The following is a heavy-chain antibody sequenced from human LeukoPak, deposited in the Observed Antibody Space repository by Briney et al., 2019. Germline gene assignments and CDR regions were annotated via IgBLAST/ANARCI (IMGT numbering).Heavy chain of an antibody. V-gene: IGHV4-4*07. J-gene: IGHJ6*03. D-gene: IGHD5-18*01. CDR2: IYTSGST. CDR1: GGSIRSYY. CDR3: ARDAYSYGSSYYYMDV. Sequence: SETLSLTCTVSGGSIRSYYWSWIRQPAGKGLEWIGRIYTSGSTNYNPSLKSRVTISVDTSKNQFSLKLSSVTAADTAVYYCARDAYSYGSSYYYMDVWGKGTTVTISS.